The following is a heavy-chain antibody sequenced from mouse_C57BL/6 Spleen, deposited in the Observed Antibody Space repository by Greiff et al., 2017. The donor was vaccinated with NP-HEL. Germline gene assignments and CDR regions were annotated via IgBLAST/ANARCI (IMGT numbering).Heavy chain of an antibody. CDR3: TKALGGY. Sequence: VQLKESGAELVRPGASVKLSCTASGFNIKDDYMHWVKQRPEQGLEWIGWIDPENGDTEYASKFQGKATITADTSSNTAYLQLSSLTSEDTAVYYCTKALGGYWGQGTTLTVSS. D-gene: IGHD3-3*01. J-gene: IGHJ2*01. V-gene: IGHV14-4*01. CDR2: IDPENGDT. CDR1: GFNIKDDY.